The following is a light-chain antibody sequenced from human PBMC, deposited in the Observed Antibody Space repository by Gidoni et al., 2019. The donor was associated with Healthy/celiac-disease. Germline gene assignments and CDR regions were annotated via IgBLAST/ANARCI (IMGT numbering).Light chain of an antibody. V-gene: IGLV2-14*01. CDR1: SSDVGGYNY. CDR3: SPYTSSSTV. Sequence: QSALTQPASVSGSPGQSITISCTGTSSDVGGYNYVSWYQQHPGKAPKLMIYEVSNRPSGVSNSFSGSKSCNTASLTISGLQAEDEADYYCSPYTSSSTVFGGGTKLTVL. J-gene: IGLJ3*02. CDR2: EVS.